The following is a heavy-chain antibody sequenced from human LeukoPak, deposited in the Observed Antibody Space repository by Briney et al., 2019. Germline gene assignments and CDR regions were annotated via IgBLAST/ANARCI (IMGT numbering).Heavy chain of an antibody. Sequence: SETLSLTCTVSGGSISSYYWSWIRQPPGKGLEWIGYIYYSGSTNYNPSLKSRVTISVDTSKNQFSLKLSSVTAADTAVYYCARQGAVAGRFDHWGQGTLVTVSS. V-gene: IGHV4-59*08. CDR2: IYYSGST. D-gene: IGHD6-19*01. J-gene: IGHJ4*02. CDR1: GGSISSYY. CDR3: ARQGAVAGRFDH.